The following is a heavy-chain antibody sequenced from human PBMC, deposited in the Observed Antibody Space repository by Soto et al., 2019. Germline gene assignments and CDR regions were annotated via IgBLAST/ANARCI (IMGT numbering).Heavy chain of an antibody. CDR2: IYYSGST. D-gene: IGHD1-26*01. CDR1: GGSISSYY. Sequence: SETLSLTCTVSGGSISSYYWSWIRQPPGKGLEWIGYIYYSGSTNYNPSLKSRVTISVDTSKNQFSLKLSSVTAADTAVYYCARDGISGSYPDYWGQGTLVTVSS. V-gene: IGHV4-59*01. CDR3: ARDGISGSYPDY. J-gene: IGHJ4*02.